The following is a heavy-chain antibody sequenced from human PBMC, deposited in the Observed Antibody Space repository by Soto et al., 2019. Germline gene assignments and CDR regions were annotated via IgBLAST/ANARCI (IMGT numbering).Heavy chain of an antibody. CDR1: GYTFTSYG. CDR3: AGGRSAVRARGDACDI. Sequence: QVQLGQSGAEVKKPGAPVKVSCKASGYTFTSYGISWVRQAPGQGLEWMGWVSAYNGNTNYAQKLQGRVTMTTDASTSTGYMELGSLRSDDTAAYYCAGGRSAVRARGDACDICGQGTMDTVSS. D-gene: IGHD3-10*01. V-gene: IGHV1-18*01. J-gene: IGHJ3*02. CDR2: VSAYNGNT.